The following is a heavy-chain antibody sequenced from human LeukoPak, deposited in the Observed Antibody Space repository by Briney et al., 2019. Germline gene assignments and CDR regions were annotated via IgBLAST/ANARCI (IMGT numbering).Heavy chain of an antibody. J-gene: IGHJ4*02. CDR2: INPSGGST. V-gene: IGHV1-46*01. D-gene: IGHD3-3*01. CDR1: GYTFTSNY. CDR3: ARLPSRGYDLDY. Sequence: ASVKVSCKASGYTFTSNYMHWVRQAPGQGLEWMGIINPSGGSTGYAQKFQGRVTITADKSTSTAYMELSSLRSEDTAVYYCARLPSRGYDLDYWGQGTLVTVSS.